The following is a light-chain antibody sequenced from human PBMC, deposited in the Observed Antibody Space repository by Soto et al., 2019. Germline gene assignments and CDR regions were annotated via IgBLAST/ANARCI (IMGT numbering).Light chain of an antibody. CDR2: RNT. CDR1: SSNIGSNY. V-gene: IGLV1-47*01. J-gene: IGLJ2*01. Sequence: QSVLTQPPSASGTPGQRVTISCSGSSSNIGSNYVYWYQQLPGTAPKLLIYRNTQRPSGVPDRFSGSKSGTSASLAISGLRSEDEAEYYCAAWDDSLSGLVFGGGTKLTVL. CDR3: AAWDDSLSGLV.